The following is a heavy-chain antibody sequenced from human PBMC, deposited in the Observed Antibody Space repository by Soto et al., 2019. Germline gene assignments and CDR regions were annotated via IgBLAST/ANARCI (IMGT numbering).Heavy chain of an antibody. CDR2: IYPGDSDT. Sequence: GESLKISCKGSGYSFTSYWIGWVRQMPGKGLEWMGIIYPGDSDTRYSPSFQGQVTISADKSIRTAYLQWSSLKASDTAMYYCARPYCSGSYYDAFDIWGQGTMVTVSS. V-gene: IGHV5-51*01. J-gene: IGHJ3*02. CDR3: ARPYCSGSYYDAFDI. D-gene: IGHD3-10*01. CDR1: GYSFTSYW.